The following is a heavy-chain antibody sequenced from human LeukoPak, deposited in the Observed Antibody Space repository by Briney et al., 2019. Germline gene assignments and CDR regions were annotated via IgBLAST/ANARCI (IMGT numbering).Heavy chain of an antibody. CDR3: AHIYYYGSGSYGDY. J-gene: IGHJ4*02. CDR1: GLSFSNYA. D-gene: IGHD3-10*01. CDR2: ISDSGYSK. Sequence: GGSLRLSCAASGLSFSNYAMSWVRQAPGKGLEWVSSISDSGYSKYYADSVKGRFTISRDNSKKTLSLQMNNLRVDDTAVYYCAHIYYYGSGSYGDYWGQGTLVTVSS. V-gene: IGHV3-23*01.